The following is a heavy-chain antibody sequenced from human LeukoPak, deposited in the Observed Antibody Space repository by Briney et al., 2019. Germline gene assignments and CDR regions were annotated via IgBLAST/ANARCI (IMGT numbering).Heavy chain of an antibody. Sequence: GGSLRLSCAASGFTFSSYGMHWVRQAPGKGLEWVAFIRYDGSNKYYADSVKGRFTISRDNSKNTLYLQMNSLRAEDTAVYYCARDGKWELRLYYYYGMDVWGQGTTVTVSS. D-gene: IGHD1-26*01. J-gene: IGHJ6*02. V-gene: IGHV3-30*02. CDR1: GFTFSSYG. CDR3: ARDGKWELRLYYYYGMDV. CDR2: IRYDGSNK.